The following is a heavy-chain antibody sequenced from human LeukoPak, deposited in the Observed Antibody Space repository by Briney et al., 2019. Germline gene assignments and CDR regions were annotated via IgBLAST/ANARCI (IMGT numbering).Heavy chain of an antibody. CDR2: IIPILGIA. Sequence: ASVKVSCKASGGTFSSYAISWVRQAPGQGLEWMGRIIPILGIANYAQKFQGRVTITADKSTSTAYMELSSLRSEATAVYYCARDHPSGTVDYWGQGTLVTVSS. CDR3: ARDHPSGTVDY. J-gene: IGHJ4*02. CDR1: GGTFSSYA. V-gene: IGHV1-69*04. D-gene: IGHD1-26*01.